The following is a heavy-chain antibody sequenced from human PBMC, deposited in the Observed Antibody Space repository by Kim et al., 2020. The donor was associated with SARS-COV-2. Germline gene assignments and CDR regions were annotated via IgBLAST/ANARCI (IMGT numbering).Heavy chain of an antibody. V-gene: IGHV4-39*01. Sequence: SETLSLTCTVSGGSISSSSYYWGWIRQPPGKGLEWIGSIYYSGSTYYNPSLKSRVTISVVTSKNQFSLKLSSVTAADTAVYYCARAVGSHYDSSGYTGYWVRRTLLTVSS. CDR3: ARAVGSHYDSSGYTGY. CDR1: GGSISSSSYY. J-gene: IGHJ4*02. D-gene: IGHD3-22*01. CDR2: IYYSGST.